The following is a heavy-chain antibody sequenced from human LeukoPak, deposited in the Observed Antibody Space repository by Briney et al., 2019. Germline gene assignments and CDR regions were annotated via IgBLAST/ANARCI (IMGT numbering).Heavy chain of an antibody. D-gene: IGHD3-22*01. Sequence: PGGSLRLSCAASGFTFSNAWMSWVRQAPGKGLEWVGRIKSKTDGGTTDYAAPVKGRFTISRDDPKNTLYLQMNSLKTEDTAVYYCTTDLYYDSSGYRKRIDYWGQGTLVTVSS. J-gene: IGHJ4*02. CDR3: TTDLYYDSSGYRKRIDY. V-gene: IGHV3-15*01. CDR1: GFTFSNAW. CDR2: IKSKTDGGTT.